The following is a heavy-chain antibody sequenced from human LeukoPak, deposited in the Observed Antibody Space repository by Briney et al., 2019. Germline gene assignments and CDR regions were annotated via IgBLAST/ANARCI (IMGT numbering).Heavy chain of an antibody. CDR2: ISAYNGNT. J-gene: IGHJ4*02. Sequence: ASVKVSCKASGYTFTSYGISWVRQAPGQGLEWMGWISAYNGNTNYAQKFQGRVTVTTDTSTSTAYMELRSLRSDDTAVYYCARDRGTWIQLWSIDYWGQGTLVTVSS. CDR1: GYTFTSYG. V-gene: IGHV1-18*01. D-gene: IGHD5-18*01. CDR3: ARDRGTWIQLWSIDY.